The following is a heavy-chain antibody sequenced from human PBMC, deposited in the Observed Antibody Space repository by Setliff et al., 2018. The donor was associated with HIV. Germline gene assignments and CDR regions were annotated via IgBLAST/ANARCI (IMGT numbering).Heavy chain of an antibody. D-gene: IGHD2-2*01. CDR2: IHHSGIT. Sequence: SETLSLTCAVYGGSFSGYYWGWIRQPPGKGLEWIGEIHHSGITNYNPSLKSRVTISIDTSKNQFSLKLSSVTAADTAVYSCARATPFVVVPAAPNYYYYMDVWGKGTTVTVLL. CDR1: GGSFSGYY. V-gene: IGHV4-34*01. J-gene: IGHJ6*03. CDR3: ARATPFVVVPAAPNYYYYMDV.